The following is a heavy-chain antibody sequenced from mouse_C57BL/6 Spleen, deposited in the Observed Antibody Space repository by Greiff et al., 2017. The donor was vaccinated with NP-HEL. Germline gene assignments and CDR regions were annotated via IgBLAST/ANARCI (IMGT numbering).Heavy chain of an antibody. Sequence: VQLQQPGAELVRPGSSVKLSCKASGYTFTSYWLPWVKQRPIQGLEWIGNIDPSDSETHYNQKFKDKATLTVDKSSSTAYMQLSSLTSEDSAVYYCARWGLRRGGYAMDYWGQGTSVTVSS. D-gene: IGHD2-4*01. V-gene: IGHV1-52*01. CDR2: IDPSDSET. CDR3: ARWGLRRGGYAMDY. J-gene: IGHJ4*01. CDR1: GYTFTSYW.